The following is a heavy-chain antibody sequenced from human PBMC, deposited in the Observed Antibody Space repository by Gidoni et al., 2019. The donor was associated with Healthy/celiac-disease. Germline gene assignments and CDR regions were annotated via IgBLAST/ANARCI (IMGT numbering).Heavy chain of an antibody. D-gene: IGHD2-2*01. CDR3: ARARRDLGQLRPPYYYYYGMDV. CDR1: GGSFSGYY. J-gene: IGHJ6*02. V-gene: IGHV4-34*01. CDR2: INHSGST. Sequence: QVQLQQWGAGLLKPSETLSLTCAVYGGSFSGYYWSWTRQPPGKGLEWIGEINHSGSTNYNPSLKSRVTISVDTSKNQFSLKLSSVTAADTAVYYCARARRDLGQLRPPYYYYYGMDVWGQGTTVTVSS.